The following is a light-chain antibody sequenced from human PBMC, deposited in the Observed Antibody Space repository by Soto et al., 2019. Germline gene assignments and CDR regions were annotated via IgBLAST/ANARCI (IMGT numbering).Light chain of an antibody. Sequence: EIVLTQSPGTLSLSPGERATLSCRASQTISSSYLAWYQQKPDQAPRLLIYGASSRATGIPDRVSGSGSGTDFTFTISRLEPEDFAVYYCQQYGSSPKTFGQGTKVEIK. J-gene: IGKJ1*01. V-gene: IGKV3-20*01. CDR3: QQYGSSPKT. CDR1: QTISSSY. CDR2: GAS.